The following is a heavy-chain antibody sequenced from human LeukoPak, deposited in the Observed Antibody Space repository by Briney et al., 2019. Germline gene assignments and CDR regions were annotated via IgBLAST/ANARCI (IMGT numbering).Heavy chain of an antibody. CDR3: ATDGAGFDT. V-gene: IGHV3-11*01. Sequence: GGSLRLSCAASGFTFNDYYMSWIRQAPGKGLEWLSYINVGGTNTHYADSVKGRFTISRDNAKKSLYLEMNNLRAEDTAVYSCATDGAGFDTWGQGVLVTVSS. CDR1: GFTFNDYY. CDR2: INVGGTNT. J-gene: IGHJ5*02.